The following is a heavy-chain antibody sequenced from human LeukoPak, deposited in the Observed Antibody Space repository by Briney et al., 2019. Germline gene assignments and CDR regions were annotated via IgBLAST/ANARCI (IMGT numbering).Heavy chain of an antibody. D-gene: IGHD3-10*01. CDR2: INHSGST. Sequence: SETLSLTCAVYGGSFSGYYWSWIRQPPGKGLEWIGEINHSGSTNYNPSLKSRVTISVDTSKNQFSLKLSSVTAADTAVYYCARGLWSRVHAFDIWGEGTIVTVSS. CDR1: GGSFSGYY. CDR3: ARGLWSRVHAFDI. V-gene: IGHV4-34*01. J-gene: IGHJ3*02.